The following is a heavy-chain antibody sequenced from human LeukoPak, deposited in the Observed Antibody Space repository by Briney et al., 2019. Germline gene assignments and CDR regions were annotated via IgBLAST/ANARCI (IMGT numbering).Heavy chain of an antibody. CDR1: GFTFSSYG. V-gene: IGHV3-33*01. Sequence: GGSLRLSCAASGFTFSSYGMHWVRQAPGKGLEWVAVIWYDGSNKYYADSVKGRFTISRDNSKNTLYLQMNSLRAEDTAVYYCARDDALYDSSGANDYWGQGTLVTVSS. D-gene: IGHD3-22*01. CDR2: IWYDGSNK. CDR3: ARDDALYDSSGANDY. J-gene: IGHJ4*02.